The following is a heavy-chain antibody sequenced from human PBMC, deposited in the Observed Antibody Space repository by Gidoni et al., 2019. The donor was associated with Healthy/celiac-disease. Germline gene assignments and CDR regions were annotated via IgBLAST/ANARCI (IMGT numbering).Heavy chain of an antibody. CDR3: ARGDEPEVLDY. J-gene: IGHJ4*02. CDR2: INHSGST. CDR1: GGSFSGSY. Sequence: QVQLQQWGGGLFKPSETLSLTCAVSGGSFSGSYWSWIRQPPGKGLECIGEINHSGSTKYNPSLKSRVTISVDTSKNQFSLKLRSVTAADTAVYYCARGDEPEVLDYWGQGTLVTVSS. V-gene: IGHV4-34*01. D-gene: IGHD2-8*01.